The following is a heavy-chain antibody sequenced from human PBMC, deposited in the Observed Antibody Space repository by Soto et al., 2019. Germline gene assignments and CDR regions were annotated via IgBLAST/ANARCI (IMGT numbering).Heavy chain of an antibody. CDR1: GYTFTSYA. V-gene: IGHV1-3*01. D-gene: IGHD2-15*01. Sequence: GASVKVSCKASGYTFTSYAMHWVRQAPGQRLEWMGWINAGNGNTKYSQKFQGRVTITRDTSASTAYMELSSLRSEDTAVYYCARVVDAYYYYYGMDVWGQGTTVTVSS. J-gene: IGHJ6*02. CDR3: ARVVDAYYYYYGMDV. CDR2: INAGNGNT.